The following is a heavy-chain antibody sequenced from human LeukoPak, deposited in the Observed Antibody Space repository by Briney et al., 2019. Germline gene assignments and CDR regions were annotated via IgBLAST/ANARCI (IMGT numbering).Heavy chain of an antibody. CDR3: ARSLVRYYDSSGYYQYFDY. J-gene: IGHJ4*02. D-gene: IGHD3-22*01. Sequence: SETLSLTCTVSGGSISSYYWSWIRQPPGKGLEWIGYIYYSGSTNYNPSLKSRVTISVDTSKNQFSLKLSSVTAADTAVYYCARSLVRYYDSSGYYQYFDYWGQGTLVTVSS. V-gene: IGHV4-59*01. CDR1: GGSISSYY. CDR2: IYYSGST.